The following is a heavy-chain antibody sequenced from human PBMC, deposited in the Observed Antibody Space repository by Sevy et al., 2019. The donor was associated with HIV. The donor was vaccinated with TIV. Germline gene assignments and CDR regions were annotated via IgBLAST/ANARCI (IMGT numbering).Heavy chain of an antibody. CDR3: ARDLAGSFDY. CDR1: GFTFSSYS. V-gene: IGHV3-21*01. D-gene: IGHD6-19*01. CDR2: ISSSSIYT. Sequence: GGSLRLSCAASGFTFSSYSMNWVRQAPGKGLEWVSSISSSSIYTYYADSVKGRFTISRDNAKNSLYLQMNSLRAEDTAVYYCARDLAGSFDYWGQGTLVTVSS. J-gene: IGHJ4*02.